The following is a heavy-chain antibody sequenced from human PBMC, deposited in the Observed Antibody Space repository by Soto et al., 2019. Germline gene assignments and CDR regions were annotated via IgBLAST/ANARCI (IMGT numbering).Heavy chain of an antibody. CDR1: GGSISSSSYY. V-gene: IGHV4-39*01. Sequence: PSETLSLTCTVSGGSISSSSYYWGWIRQPPGEGLEWIGSIYYSGSTYYNPSLKSRVTISVDTSKNQFSLKLSSVTAADTAVYYCARHAYYYGMDVWGQGTTVTVSS. CDR3: ARHAYYYGMDV. CDR2: IYYSGST. J-gene: IGHJ6*02.